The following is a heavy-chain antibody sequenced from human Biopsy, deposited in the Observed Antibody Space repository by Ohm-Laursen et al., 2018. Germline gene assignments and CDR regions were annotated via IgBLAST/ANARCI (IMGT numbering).Heavy chain of an antibody. V-gene: IGHV1-69*06. Sequence: SSVKVSCKAPEGTFSNYGVNWVRQAPGQGLEWLGGNIPILGTGNYAHQFQDRVTVVADTSTSTAYMDLSRLRSDDTAVYYCARGRRHCSGTCSRWYFDLWGRGTLVTASS. CDR1: EGTFSNYG. J-gene: IGHJ2*01. CDR3: ARGRRHCSGTCSRWYFDL. CDR2: NIPILGTG. D-gene: IGHD2-2*01.